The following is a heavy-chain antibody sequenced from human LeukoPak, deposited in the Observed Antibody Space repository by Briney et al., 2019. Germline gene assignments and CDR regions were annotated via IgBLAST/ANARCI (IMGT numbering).Heavy chain of an antibody. CDR1: GFTFSSYA. J-gene: IGHJ4*02. V-gene: IGHV4-34*01. D-gene: IGHD6-13*01. Sequence: GSLRLSCAASGFTFSSYAMSWIRQPPGKGLEWIGEINHSGSTNYNPSLKSRVTISVDTSKNQFSLKLSSVTAADTAVYYCARLIAAAGYYFDYWGQGTLVTVSS. CDR3: ARLIAAAGYYFDY. CDR2: INHSGST.